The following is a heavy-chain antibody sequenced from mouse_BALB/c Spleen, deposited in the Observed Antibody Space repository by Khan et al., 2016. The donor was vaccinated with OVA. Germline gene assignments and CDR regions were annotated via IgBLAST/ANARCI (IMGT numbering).Heavy chain of an antibody. CDR2: ISYSGST. D-gene: IGHD1-2*01. V-gene: IGHV3-2*02. J-gene: IGHJ2*01. Sequence: EVQLQESGPGLVKPSQSLSLTCTVTGYSITSGYGWNWIRQFPGNKQEWMGYISYSGSTNYNPTLKSRISITRDTSKNQFFLQLNSVTTEDTATYYCARTARIKYWGQGTTLTVSS. CDR3: ARTARIKY. CDR1: GYSITSGYG.